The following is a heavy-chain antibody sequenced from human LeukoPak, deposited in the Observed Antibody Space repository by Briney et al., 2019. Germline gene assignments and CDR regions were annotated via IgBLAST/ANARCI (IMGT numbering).Heavy chain of an antibody. CDR2: TSSDLNVK. D-gene: IGHD3-10*01. J-gene: IGHJ4*02. Sequence: GGSLRLSCAASGFTFRNYVIHWVRQAPGKGPEWVAVTSSDLNVKLYADSVKGRFTISRDNSRSTLYLQMNSLRPEDTAIYYCAREGYYGSGSPPSLYFDYWGQGTLVTVSS. V-gene: IGHV3-30-3*01. CDR3: AREGYYGSGSPPSLYFDY. CDR1: GFTFRNYV.